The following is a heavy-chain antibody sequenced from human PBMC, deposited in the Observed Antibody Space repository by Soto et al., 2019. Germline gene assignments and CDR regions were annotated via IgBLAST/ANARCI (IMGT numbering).Heavy chain of an antibody. J-gene: IGHJ4*02. CDR2: IWDDGSNK. V-gene: IGHV3-33*01. Sequence: GGSLRLSCAASGFTFTSYGMHWVRQAPGKGLEWVAVIWDDGSNKLYGDSVKGRFTISRDNSKNTVYLQMNSLRAEDTAVYYCARDTRGAYFDYWGQGALVTVSS. CDR3: ARDTRGAYFDY. D-gene: IGHD2-15*01. CDR1: GFTFTSYG.